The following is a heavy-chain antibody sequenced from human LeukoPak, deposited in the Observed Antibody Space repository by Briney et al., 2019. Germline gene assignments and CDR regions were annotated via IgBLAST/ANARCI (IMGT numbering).Heavy chain of an antibody. CDR1: GFTFSDYY. J-gene: IGHJ4*02. Sequence: GGSLRLSCAASGFTFSDYYMSWIRQAPGKGLEWVSYISSSGSTIYYADSVKGRFTISRDNAKNSLYLQMNSLRAEDTAVCYCARESIAVAGAPFDYWGQGTLVTVSS. CDR2: ISSSGSTI. V-gene: IGHV3-11*04. D-gene: IGHD6-19*01. CDR3: ARESIAVAGAPFDY.